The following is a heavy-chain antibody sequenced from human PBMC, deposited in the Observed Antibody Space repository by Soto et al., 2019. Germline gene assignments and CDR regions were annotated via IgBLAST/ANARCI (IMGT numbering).Heavy chain of an antibody. J-gene: IGHJ4*02. V-gene: IGHV3-21*01. CDR1: GFTFSSYA. CDR3: ARGWFGELFPRGYFDY. Sequence: GGSLRLSCAASGFTFSSYAMSWVRQAPGKGLEWVSAISGSSSNIYYADSVKGRFTISRDNAKNSLYLQMNSLRAEDTAVYYCARGWFGELFPRGYFDYWGQGTLVTVSS. D-gene: IGHD3-10*01. CDR2: ISGSSSNI.